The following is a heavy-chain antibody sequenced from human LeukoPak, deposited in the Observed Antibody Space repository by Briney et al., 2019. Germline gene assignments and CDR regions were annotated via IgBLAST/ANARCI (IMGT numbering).Heavy chain of an antibody. CDR2: INDSGST. V-gene: IGHV4-39*07. J-gene: IGHJ4*02. D-gene: IGHD3-16*01. CDR1: GGSISSGGYY. Sequence: PSETLSLTCTVSGGSISSGGYYWSWIRQPPGKGLEWIGEINDSGSTNYNPSLKSRVTISVDTSKTQFSLNLRSVTAADTAVYYCAGGVSSPLDYWGQGTLVTVSS. CDR3: AGGVSSPLDY.